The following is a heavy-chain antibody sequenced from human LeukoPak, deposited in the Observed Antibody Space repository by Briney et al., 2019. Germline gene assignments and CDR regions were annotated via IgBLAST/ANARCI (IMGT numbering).Heavy chain of an antibody. CDR2: INTDGSIT. CDR1: GFTFSDYW. J-gene: IGHJ4*02. CDR3: ARDRGPRTGFMVREAYDY. V-gene: IGHV3-74*01. Sequence: GGSLRLSCAASGFTFSDYWIHWVRHASGKGLVWVSRINTDGSITNYADSVKGRFSISRDNAKNTLYLQMSSLRAEDTAVYYCARDRGPRTGFMVREAYDYWGQGTLVTVSS. D-gene: IGHD3-10*01.